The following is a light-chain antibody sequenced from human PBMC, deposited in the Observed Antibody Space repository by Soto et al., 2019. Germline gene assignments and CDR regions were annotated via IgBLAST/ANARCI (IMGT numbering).Light chain of an antibody. CDR3: QQYTEWPRT. J-gene: IGKJ1*01. V-gene: IGKV3-15*01. CDR2: GAS. CDR1: QSVKSS. Sequence: EIMMTQSPSTLAVSPGERATLSCRASQSVKSSLAWYQQKPGQAPRLLIYGASTRATGIPARFSGSGSGADFTLTISSLQSEDFAIYYCQQYTEWPRTFGQGTKVDIK.